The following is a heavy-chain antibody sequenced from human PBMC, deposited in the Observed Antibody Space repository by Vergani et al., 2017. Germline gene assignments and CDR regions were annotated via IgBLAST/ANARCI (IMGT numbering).Heavy chain of an antibody. CDR3: ARDLGWGAEIALPADY. CDR2: ISSSSSYI. V-gene: IGHV3-21*04. Sequence: EVQLVESGGGLVKPGGSLRLSCAASGFTFSSYSMNWVRQAPGKGLEWVSSISSSSSYIYYADSVKGRFTISRDNAKNSLYLQMNSLRAEDTAVYYCARDLGWGAEIALPADYWGQGTLVTVSS. D-gene: IGHD2-21*01. CDR1: GFTFSSYS. J-gene: IGHJ4*02.